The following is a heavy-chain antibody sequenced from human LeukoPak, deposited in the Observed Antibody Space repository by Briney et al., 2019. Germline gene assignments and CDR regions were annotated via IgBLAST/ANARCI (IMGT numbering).Heavy chain of an antibody. CDR1: GYTFTSYY. CDR2: INPNSGGT. J-gene: IGHJ4*02. V-gene: IGHV1-2*02. D-gene: IGHD3-3*01. CDR3: AGAYYDLWSGHSGMDY. Sequence: ASVKVSCKASGYTFTSYYMHWVRQAPGQGLEWMGWINPNSGGTNYAQKFQGRVTMTRDTSISTACMELSRLRSDDTAVYYCAGAYYDLWSGHSGMDYWGQGTLVTVSS.